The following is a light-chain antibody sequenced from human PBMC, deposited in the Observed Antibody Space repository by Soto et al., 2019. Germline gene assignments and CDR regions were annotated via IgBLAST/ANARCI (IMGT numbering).Light chain of an antibody. CDR2: LGS. CDR1: QSLLHSNGYNY. V-gene: IGKV2-28*01. J-gene: IGKJ2*01. Sequence: EIVMTQSPLSLPVTPGEPASISCRSNQSLLHSNGYNYLDWYLQKPGQSPQLLIYLGSHRASGVSDKFSGSESGTDFTLKISRVETEDVGVYYCMHALQTPTFGQGPKLEIK. CDR3: MHALQTPT.